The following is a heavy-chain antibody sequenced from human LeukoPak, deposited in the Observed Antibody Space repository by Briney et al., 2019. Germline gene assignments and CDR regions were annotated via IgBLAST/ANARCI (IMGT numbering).Heavy chain of an antibody. J-gene: IGHJ3*02. Sequence: EASVKVSCKASGYTFTGYYMHWVRQAPGQGLEWMGWINPNSGGTNYAQKFQGRVTMTRDTSISTAYMELSMLRSDYTAVYYCARDRNGVAPLVIWGQGTMVTVYS. V-gene: IGHV1-2*02. CDR3: ARDRNGVAPLVI. CDR2: INPNSGGT. D-gene: IGHD2-8*01. CDR1: GYTFTGYY.